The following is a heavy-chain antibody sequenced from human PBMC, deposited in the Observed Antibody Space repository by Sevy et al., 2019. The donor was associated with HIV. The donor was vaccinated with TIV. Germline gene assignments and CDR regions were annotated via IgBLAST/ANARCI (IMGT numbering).Heavy chain of an antibody. CDR2: INAISSNI. CDR1: GFTFSSYA. V-gene: IGHV3-21*01. Sequence: GGSLRLSCAASGFTFSSYAMNWVRQAPGKGLEWVSSINAISSNIYYADSVKGRFTISRDNAENSLYLQMNSVRAEDTAVYYCARGGSSGWTYFDYWGQGTLVTVSS. D-gene: IGHD6-19*01. J-gene: IGHJ4*02. CDR3: ARGGSSGWTYFDY.